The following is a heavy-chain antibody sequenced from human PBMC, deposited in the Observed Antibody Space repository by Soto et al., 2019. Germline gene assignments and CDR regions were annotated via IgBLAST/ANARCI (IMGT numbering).Heavy chain of an antibody. Sequence: PAGSLRLPCAPSALTFSNAWMTWARQPPGKGLGGVGGIKSKTDGGGADCAAPVKGRFAISRDDSKSTLCVQMSSLRTEDTAVYYCTTRSGGWGAWTYYGMDVWGQGTTVTV. V-gene: IGHV3-15*01. CDR3: TTRSGGWGAWTYYGMDV. CDR2: IKSKTDGGGA. CDR1: ALTFSNAW. J-gene: IGHJ6*02. D-gene: IGHD3-10*01.